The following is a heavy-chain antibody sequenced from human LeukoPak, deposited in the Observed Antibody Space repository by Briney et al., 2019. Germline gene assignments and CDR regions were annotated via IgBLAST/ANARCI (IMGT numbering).Heavy chain of an antibody. Sequence: GASVKVSCKASGYTFTSYGISWVRQAPGQGLEWMGGIIPIFGTANYAQKFQGRVTITTDESTSTAYMELSSLRSEDTAVYYCARARYYDFWSGSPGGAFDIWGQGTMVTVSS. J-gene: IGHJ3*02. D-gene: IGHD3-3*01. V-gene: IGHV1-69*05. CDR2: IIPIFGTA. CDR1: GYTFTSYG. CDR3: ARARYYDFWSGSPGGAFDI.